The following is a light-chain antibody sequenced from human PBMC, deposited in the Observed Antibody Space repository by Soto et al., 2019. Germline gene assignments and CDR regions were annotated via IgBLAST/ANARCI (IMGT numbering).Light chain of an antibody. Sequence: DIVMTQSPDSLAVSLGERATINCKSSQSVFYSSNNKNYLAWYQQKPGQPPKLLIYWASTRESGVPDRFSGSGSGADFTLTINSLRAEDVAVYYCQQYYSIPYSFGQGTNVEI. CDR1: QSVFYSSNNKNY. CDR3: QQYYSIPYS. CDR2: WAS. V-gene: IGKV4-1*01. J-gene: IGKJ2*01.